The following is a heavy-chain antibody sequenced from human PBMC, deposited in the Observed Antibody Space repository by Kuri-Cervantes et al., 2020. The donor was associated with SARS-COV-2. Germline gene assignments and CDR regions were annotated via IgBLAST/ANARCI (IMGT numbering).Heavy chain of an antibody. CDR2: ISYDGGNK. CDR1: GFTFSSYA. Sequence: PGGSLRLSCAASGFTFSSYAMHWVRQAPGKGLEWVAVISYDGGNKYYADSVKGRFTISRDNSKNTLYLQMNSLRAEDTAVYYCASSYYDYIWGSYRPEALDYWGQGTLVTVSS. D-gene: IGHD3-16*02. J-gene: IGHJ4*02. CDR3: ASSYYDYIWGSYRPEALDY. V-gene: IGHV3-30-3*01.